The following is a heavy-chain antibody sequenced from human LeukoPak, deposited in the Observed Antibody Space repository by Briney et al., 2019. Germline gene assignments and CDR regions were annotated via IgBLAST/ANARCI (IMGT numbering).Heavy chain of an antibody. Sequence: ASVKVSCKASGYTFTGYYIHWVRQAPGQGLEWMGWINPNSGGTNYAQKFQGRVTMTRDTSISTAYMELSRLRSDDTAVYYCARDFGLRIRCSGGSCYPRWFDPWGQGTLVTVSS. CDR2: INPNSGGT. CDR1: GYTFTGYY. J-gene: IGHJ5*02. CDR3: ARDFGLRIRCSGGSCYPRWFDP. V-gene: IGHV1-2*02. D-gene: IGHD2-15*01.